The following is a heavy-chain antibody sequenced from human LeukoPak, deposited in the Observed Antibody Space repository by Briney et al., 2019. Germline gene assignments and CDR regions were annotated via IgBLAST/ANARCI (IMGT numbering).Heavy chain of an antibody. CDR1: GGSFSGYY. Sequence: SETLSLTCAVYGGSFSGYYWSWIRQPPGKGLEWTGEINHSGSTNYNPSLKSRVTISVDTSKNQFSLKLSSVTAADTAVYYCARVADYYDSSGYYDYWGQGTLVTVSS. CDR3: ARVADYYDSSGYYDY. V-gene: IGHV4-34*01. J-gene: IGHJ4*02. D-gene: IGHD3-22*01. CDR2: INHSGST.